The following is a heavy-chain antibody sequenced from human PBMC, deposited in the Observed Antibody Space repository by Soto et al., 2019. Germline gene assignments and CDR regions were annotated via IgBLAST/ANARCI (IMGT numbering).Heavy chain of an antibody. D-gene: IGHD6-6*01. Sequence: PGGSLRLSCAASGFTFSSYAMSWVRQAPGKGLEWVSAISGSGGSTYYADSVKGRFTISRDNSKNTLYLQMNSLRAEDTAVYYCAKDHEYSSSSGCVDYWGQGALVTVSS. CDR1: GFTFSSYA. CDR2: ISGSGGST. CDR3: AKDHEYSSSSGCVDY. V-gene: IGHV3-23*01. J-gene: IGHJ4*02.